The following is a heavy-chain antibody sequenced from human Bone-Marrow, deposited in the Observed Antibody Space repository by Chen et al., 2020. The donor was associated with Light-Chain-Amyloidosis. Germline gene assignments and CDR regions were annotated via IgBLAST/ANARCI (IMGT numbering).Heavy chain of an antibody. CDR3: ARRRDGYNFDY. J-gene: IGHJ4*02. V-gene: IGHV5-51*01. D-gene: IGHD5-12*01. CDR1: GYTFPNYW. CDR2: IYPDDADA. Sequence: EVQLEQYGPEVTKPGESLKISCKGYGYTFPNYWTGWVRQMPGKGLEWMGVIYPDDADARYSPSFEGQVTISADKSITTAYLQWRSLKASDTAMYYCARRRDGYNFDYWGQGTLVTVSS.